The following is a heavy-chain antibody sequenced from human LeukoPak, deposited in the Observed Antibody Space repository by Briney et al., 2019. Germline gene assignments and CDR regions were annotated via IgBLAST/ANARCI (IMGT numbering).Heavy chain of an antibody. CDR2: ISGSGNGGSI. Sequence: GGSLRLSCSASGFVFSIYTMYWVRQAPGKGPEYVSTISGSGNGGSIYYADSVKGRFTISKDDSKSIVYLQMNGLRSEDTAVYYCVKDFGRVRGTPDSWGQGTLVTVSS. V-gene: IGHV3-64D*06. D-gene: IGHD2-15*01. J-gene: IGHJ4*02. CDR1: GFVFSIYT. CDR3: VKDFGRVRGTPDS.